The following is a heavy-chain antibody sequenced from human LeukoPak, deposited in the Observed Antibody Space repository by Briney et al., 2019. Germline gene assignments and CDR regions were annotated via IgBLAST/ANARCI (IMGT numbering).Heavy chain of an antibody. V-gene: IGHV4-39*07. CDR1: GGSISSSSYY. CDR3: ASHFHGSGSYSDY. Sequence: SETLSLTCTVSGGSISSSSYYWGWIRQPPGKGLEWIGSIYYSGSTYYNPSLKSRVTISVDTSKSQFSLKVSSVTAADTAVYYCASHFHGSGSYSDYWGQGTLVTVSS. D-gene: IGHD3-10*01. CDR2: IYYSGST. J-gene: IGHJ4*02.